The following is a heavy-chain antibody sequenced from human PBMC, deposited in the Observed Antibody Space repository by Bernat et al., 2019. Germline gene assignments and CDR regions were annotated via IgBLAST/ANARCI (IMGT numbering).Heavy chain of an antibody. CDR1: GFTCSSYW. J-gene: IGHJ3*02. CDR2: IKQDGSEK. V-gene: IGHV3-7*01. D-gene: IGHD5-24*01. CDR3: ARDRERWLQGAFDI. Sequence: EVQLVESGGGLVQPGGSLRLSCAASGFTCSSYWMSWVRQALGKGLEWVADIKQDGSEKYYVDSVKGRFTISRDNAKNSLYLQMNSLRAEDTAVYYCARDRERWLQGAFDIWGQGTMVTVSS.